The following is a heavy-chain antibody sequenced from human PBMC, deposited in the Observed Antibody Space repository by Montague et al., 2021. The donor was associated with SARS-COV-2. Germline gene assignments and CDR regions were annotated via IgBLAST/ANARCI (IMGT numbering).Heavy chain of an antibody. D-gene: IGHD3-22*01. CDR2: IKQSGRT. CDR3: ARGHLSVSMIVVVFTSASYHFDY. Sequence: SETLSLTCAVYGGSFGDDHWSWIRQPPGKGLEWIGDIKQSGRTNYNPSXXSRVTISVDTSKNQFSLKVTSVTAADTAVYFCARGHLSVSMIVVVFTSASYHFDYWGQGAQVTVSS. J-gene: IGHJ4*02. V-gene: IGHV4-34*01. CDR1: GGSFGDDH.